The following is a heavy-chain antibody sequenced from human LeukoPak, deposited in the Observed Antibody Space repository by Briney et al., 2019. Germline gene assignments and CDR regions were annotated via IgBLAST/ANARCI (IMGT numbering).Heavy chain of an antibody. CDR2: IYSGGST. J-gene: IGHJ4*02. D-gene: IGHD1-26*01. V-gene: IGHV3-66*01. CDR1: GFTFGNAW. CDR3: ARGRPVGASTVEDY. Sequence: GGSLRLSCAASGFTFGNAWMSWVRQAPGQGLEWVSVIYSGGSTYYADSVKGRFTISRDNSKNTLYLQMNNLRAEDTAVYYCARGRPVGASTVEDYWGQGTLVTVSS.